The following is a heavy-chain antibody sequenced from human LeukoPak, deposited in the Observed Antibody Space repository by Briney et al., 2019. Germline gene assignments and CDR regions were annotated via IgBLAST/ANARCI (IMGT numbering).Heavy chain of an antibody. D-gene: IGHD3-9*01. Sequence: PGGSLRLSCAASGFTFSSYSMNWVRQAPGKGLEWVSSISSSSSYIYYADSVKGRLTIPRDNAKNSLYLQMNSLRAEDTAVYYCARDSDYDILTGYYRYFDYWGQGTLVTVSS. CDR1: GFTFSSYS. CDR3: ARDSDYDILTGYYRYFDY. CDR2: ISSSSSYI. J-gene: IGHJ4*02. V-gene: IGHV3-21*01.